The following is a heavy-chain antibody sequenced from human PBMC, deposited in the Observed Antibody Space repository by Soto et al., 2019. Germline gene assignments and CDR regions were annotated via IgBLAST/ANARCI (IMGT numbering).Heavy chain of an antibody. Sequence: SETLSLTCTVSGGSISSSSYYWGWIRQPPGKRLEWIGSIYYSGSTYYNPSLKSRVTISVDTSKNQFSLKLSSVTAADTAVYYCARVTHYDILTGYHNWFDPWGQGTLVTVSS. CDR3: ARVTHYDILTGYHNWFDP. J-gene: IGHJ5*02. V-gene: IGHV4-39*07. D-gene: IGHD3-9*01. CDR1: GGSISSSSYY. CDR2: IYYSGST.